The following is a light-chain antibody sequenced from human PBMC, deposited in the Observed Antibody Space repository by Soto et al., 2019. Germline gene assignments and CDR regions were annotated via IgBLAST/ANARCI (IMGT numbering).Light chain of an antibody. V-gene: IGKV3-20*01. Sequence: EIVLTQSPGTLSLSPGERATLSCRASQSINNNYLAWYQQKRGQAPKLLIYGASSRATGIPDRFSGSGSGTDFTFTISRLEPEDFAVYYCQQYGGSPRTFGQGTKVDIK. CDR3: QQYGGSPRT. CDR1: QSINNNY. CDR2: GAS. J-gene: IGKJ1*01.